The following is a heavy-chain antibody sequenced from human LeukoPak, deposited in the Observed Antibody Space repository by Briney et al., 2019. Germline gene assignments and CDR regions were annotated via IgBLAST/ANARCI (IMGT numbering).Heavy chain of an antibody. CDR2: IYYSGST. CDR3: ARGAAMGY. J-gene: IGHJ4*02. Sequence: SETLSLTCTVAGGSISSYYWSWIRQPPGKGLEWIGYIYYSGSTNYNPSLKSRVTISVDTSKNQFSLKLSSVTAADTAVYYCARGAAMGYWGQGTLVTVSS. V-gene: IGHV4-59*01. CDR1: GGSISSYY. D-gene: IGHD5-18*01.